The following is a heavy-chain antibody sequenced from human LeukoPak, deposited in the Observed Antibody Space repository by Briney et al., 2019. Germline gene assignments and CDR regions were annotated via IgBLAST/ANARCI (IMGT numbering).Heavy chain of an antibody. J-gene: IGHJ5*02. D-gene: IGHD3-3*01. CDR3: ARDRHYDFWSGYSNWFDP. V-gene: IGHV4-59*01. Sequence: PSETLSLTCTVSGGSISSYYWSWIRQPPGKGLEWIGYIYYSGSTNYNPSLKSRVTISVDTSKNQFSLKLSSVTAADTAVYYCARDRHYDFWSGYSNWFDPWGQGTLVTVSS. CDR2: IYYSGST. CDR1: GGSISSYY.